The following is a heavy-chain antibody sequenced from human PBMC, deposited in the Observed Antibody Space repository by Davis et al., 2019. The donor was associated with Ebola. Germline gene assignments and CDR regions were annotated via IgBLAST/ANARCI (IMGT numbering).Heavy chain of an antibody. CDR2: ISDDSSST. J-gene: IGHJ4*02. V-gene: IGHV3-48*02. D-gene: IGHD2-15*01. Sequence: PGGSLRLSCAVSGFTFSNHNMNWVRQPPGKELEWVSHISDDSSSTYYADSVKGRFTISRDNAKNSLYLQLNTLRDEDTAVYFCVSAGWDHWGQGTLVTVSS. CDR3: VSAGWDH. CDR1: GFTFSNHN.